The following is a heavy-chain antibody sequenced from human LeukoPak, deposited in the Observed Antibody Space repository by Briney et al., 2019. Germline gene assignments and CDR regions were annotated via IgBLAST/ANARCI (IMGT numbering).Heavy chain of an antibody. CDR2: MNPNSGIR. J-gene: IGHJ4*02. V-gene: IGHV1-8*01. D-gene: IGHD1-26*01. Sequence: ASVKVSCKASGYTFTSYDINWVRQAPGQGSEWMGWMNPNSGIRGYAQKFQGRVTMTRDTSISTAYMELSSLRSEDTAVYYCARVVGAIDYWGQGTLVTVSS. CDR1: GYTFTSYD. CDR3: ARVVGAIDY.